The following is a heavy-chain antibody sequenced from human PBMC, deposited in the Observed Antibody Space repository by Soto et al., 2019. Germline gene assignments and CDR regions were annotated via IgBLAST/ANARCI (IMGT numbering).Heavy chain of an antibody. Sequence: EVQLLESGGGLVQPGGSLRLSCAASGFTFSSYAMSWVRQAPGKGLEWVSAISGNTGNTYYANSVKGRFIISRDNSKNTLSLQMSSLRAEDTAVYYCAKDYYGSGTYSFDYWGQGTLVSVSS. CDR3: AKDYYGSGTYSFDY. J-gene: IGHJ4*02. CDR2: ISGNTGNT. D-gene: IGHD3-10*01. V-gene: IGHV3-23*01. CDR1: GFTFSSYA.